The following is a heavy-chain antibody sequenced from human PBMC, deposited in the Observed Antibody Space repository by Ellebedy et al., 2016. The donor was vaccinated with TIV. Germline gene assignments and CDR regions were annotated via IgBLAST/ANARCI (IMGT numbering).Heavy chain of an antibody. V-gene: IGHV3-30-3*01. CDR3: ARGGATSSRYWRN. CDR1: GFTFSRYA. CDR2: ISYDGSNK. D-gene: IGHD2-2*01. J-gene: IGHJ4*02. Sequence: GESLKISCAASGFTFSRYAIHWVRQAPGKGLEWVAFISYDGSNKYYADSVKGRFTISRDNSKNTLYLQMNSLRAENTAVYYCARGGATSSRYWRNWGQGALVTVSS.